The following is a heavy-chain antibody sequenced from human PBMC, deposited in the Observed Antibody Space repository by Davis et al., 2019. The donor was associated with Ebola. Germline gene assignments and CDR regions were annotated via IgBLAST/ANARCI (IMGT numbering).Heavy chain of an antibody. CDR1: GYIFTSYA. D-gene: IGHD6-13*01. J-gene: IGHJ5*02. Sequence: ASVKVSCKASGYIFTSYAIHWVRQAPGQGLEWMGWISAYNGNTNYAQKLQGRVTMTTDTSTSTAYMELRSLRSDDTAVYYCARLYSSSWYGGWFDPWGQGTLVTVSS. V-gene: IGHV1-18*01. CDR2: ISAYNGNT. CDR3: ARLYSSSWYGGWFDP.